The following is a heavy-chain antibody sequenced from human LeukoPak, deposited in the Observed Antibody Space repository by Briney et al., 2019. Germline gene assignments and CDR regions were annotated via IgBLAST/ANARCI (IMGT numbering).Heavy chain of an antibody. D-gene: IGHD4-17*01. V-gene: IGHV1-69*01. CDR3: ARGTGAVLPYGGYEAGYYYYLDV. CDR1: VCTFTSYA. CDR2: SIPSFGTA. Sequence: AVTVSRKASVCTFTSYAISWMRQAPAQGLEWMGGSIPSFGTANYAQTFQGRVTITSDESTSTAYMELSNLRSEEKAVYLCARGTGAVLPYGGYEAGYYYYLDVWGKGTTVTVSS. J-gene: IGHJ6*03.